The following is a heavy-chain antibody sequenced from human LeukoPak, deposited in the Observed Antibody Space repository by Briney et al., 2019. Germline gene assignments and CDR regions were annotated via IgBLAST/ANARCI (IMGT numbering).Heavy chain of an antibody. CDR2: IFPSDSDT. CDR3: ARHVSGYSYFDY. CDR1: GYSFPNYW. D-gene: IGHD5-12*01. V-gene: IGHV5-51*01. J-gene: IGHJ4*02. Sequence: GESLKISCKGSGYSFPNYWIGWVRQMPGKGLEWMGIIFPSDSDTRYSPSFQGQVTISADKSINTAYLQWSSLKASDTAMYYCARHVSGYSYFDYWGQGTLVTVSS.